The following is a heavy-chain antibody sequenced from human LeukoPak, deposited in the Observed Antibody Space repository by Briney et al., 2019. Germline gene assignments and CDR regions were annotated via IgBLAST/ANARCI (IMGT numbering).Heavy chain of an antibody. Sequence: PGGSLRLSCTVSGFTVSSNSMSWVRQAPGKVLEWVSFIYSGGNTHYSDSVKGRFTISRDNSKNTLYLQMNSLRAEDTAVYYCARRAGEYSHPYDYWGQGTLVTVSS. V-gene: IGHV3-53*01. CDR3: ARRAGEYSHPYDY. D-gene: IGHD4-17*01. J-gene: IGHJ4*02. CDR2: IYSGGNT. CDR1: GFTVSSNS.